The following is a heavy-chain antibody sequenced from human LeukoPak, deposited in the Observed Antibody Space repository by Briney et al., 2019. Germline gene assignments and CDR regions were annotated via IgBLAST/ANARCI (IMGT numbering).Heavy chain of an antibody. CDR3: TRGSTRDFDS. Sequence: SQTLSLTCTVSGDSVSSGPNYWSWIRQSPGKGLDWIGYIYPSGNTYYNPSLKSRVTISLDGSKNRFSLRLSSVTAADTAMYYCTRGSTRDFDSWGQGTLVTVSS. V-gene: IGHV4-30-2*06. CDR1: GDSVSSGPNY. CDR2: IYPSGNT. J-gene: IGHJ4*02.